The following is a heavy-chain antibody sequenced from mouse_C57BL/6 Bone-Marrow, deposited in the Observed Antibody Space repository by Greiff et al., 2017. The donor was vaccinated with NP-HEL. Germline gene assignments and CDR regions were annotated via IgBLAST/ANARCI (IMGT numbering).Heavy chain of an antibody. D-gene: IGHD3-2*02. CDR2: IDPENGDT. CDR1: GFNIKDDY. CDR3: TTPDSSGLFAY. Sequence: EVHLVESGAELVRPGASVKLSCTASGFNIKDDYMHWVKQRPEQGLEWIGWIDPENGDTEYASKFQGKATITADTSSNTAYLQLSSLTSEDTAVYYCTTPDSSGLFAYWGQGTLVTVSA. V-gene: IGHV14-4*01. J-gene: IGHJ3*01.